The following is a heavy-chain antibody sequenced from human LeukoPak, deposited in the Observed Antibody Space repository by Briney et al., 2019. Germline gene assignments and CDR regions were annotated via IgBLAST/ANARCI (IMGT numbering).Heavy chain of an antibody. J-gene: IGHJ4*02. CDR3: ARAGPEGEQLAPFDY. CDR1: GGTFSSYA. D-gene: IGHD6-13*01. V-gene: IGHV1-69*04. Sequence: GASVKVSCKASGGTFSSYAISWVRQAPGQGLEWMGRIIPIFGIANYAQKFQGRVAITADKSTSTAYMELSSLRSEDTAVYYCARAGPEGEQLAPFDYWGQGTLVTVSS. CDR2: IIPIFGIA.